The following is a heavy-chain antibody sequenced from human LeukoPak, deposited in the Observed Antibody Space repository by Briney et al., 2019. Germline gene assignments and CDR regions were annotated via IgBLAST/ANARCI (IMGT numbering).Heavy chain of an antibody. D-gene: IGHD3-22*01. V-gene: IGHV3-15*01. CDR2: IKSKTDGGTT. J-gene: IGHJ4*02. CDR1: GFTFSNAW. Sequence: GGSLRLSCAASGFTFSNAWMSWVRQAPGKGLEWVGRIKSKTDGGTTDYAAPVKGRFTISRDDSKNTLYLQMNSLKTEDTAVYYCTTESYYYDSSGYYFKLFDYWGQGTLVTVSS. CDR3: TTESYYYDSSGYYFKLFDY.